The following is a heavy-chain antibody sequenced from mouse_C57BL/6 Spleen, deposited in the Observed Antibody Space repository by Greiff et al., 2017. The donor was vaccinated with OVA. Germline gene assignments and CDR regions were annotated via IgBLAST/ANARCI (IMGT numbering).Heavy chain of an antibody. V-gene: IGHV3-6*01. CDR2: ISYDGSN. CDR1: GYSITSGYY. Sequence: EVKLVESGPGLVKPSQSLSLTCSVTGYSITSGYYWNWIRKFPGNKLEWMGYISYDGSNNYNPSLKNRISITRDTSKNQFFLKLNSVTTEDTATYYCARNVLYYFDYWGQGTTLTVSS. J-gene: IGHJ2*01. CDR3: ARNVLYYFDY.